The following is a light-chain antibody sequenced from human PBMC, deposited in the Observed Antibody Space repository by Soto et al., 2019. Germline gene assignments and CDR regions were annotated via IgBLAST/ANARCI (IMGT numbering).Light chain of an antibody. CDR2: AAS. Sequence: EIVLTQSPATLSLSPGERATLSCGASQSVSRNYVAWYQQKPGLAPSLVMYAASTTTTGIADWFSSSGSATDFPLTISRLDAEDVAVYYCQQYDRPPFTFGPGTKVDIK. V-gene: IGKV3D-20*01. CDR3: QQYDRPPFT. CDR1: QSVSRNY. J-gene: IGKJ3*01.